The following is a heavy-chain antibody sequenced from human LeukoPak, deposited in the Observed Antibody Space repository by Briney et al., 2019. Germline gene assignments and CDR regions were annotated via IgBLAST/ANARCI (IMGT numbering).Heavy chain of an antibody. CDR2: IYTSGST. V-gene: IGHV4-4*07. J-gene: IGHJ4*02. D-gene: IGHD1-26*01. Sequence: SETLSLTCTVSGGSISSYYWSWIRQPAGKGLEWIGRIYTSGSTNYNPSLKSRVTMSVDTSKNQFSLKLSSVTAADTAVYYCARGGDRRATWYFDYWGQGTLVTVSS. CDR3: ARGGDRRATWYFDY. CDR1: GGSISSYY.